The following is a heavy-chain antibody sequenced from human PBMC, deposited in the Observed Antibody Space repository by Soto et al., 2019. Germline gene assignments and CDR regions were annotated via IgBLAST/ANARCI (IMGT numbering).Heavy chain of an antibody. CDR1: GGSISSGGYY. V-gene: IGHV4-31*03. CDR3: ARAGIVVVTAANGDAFDI. D-gene: IGHD2-2*01. CDR2: IYYSGST. Sequence: SDTLSLTCTVSGGSISSGGYYWSWIRQHPGKGLEWIGYIYYSGSTYYNPSLKSRVTISVDTSKNQFSLKLSSVTAADTAVYYCARAGIVVVTAANGDAFDIWGQGTMVNVSS. J-gene: IGHJ3*02.